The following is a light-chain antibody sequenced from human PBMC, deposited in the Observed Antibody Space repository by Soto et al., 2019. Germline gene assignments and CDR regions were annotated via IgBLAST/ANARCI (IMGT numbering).Light chain of an antibody. CDR1: QSLNCIF. CDR3: QRYGSAPLIT. V-gene: IGKV3-20*01. CDR2: GAA. Sequence: EIVLTQSPGTLSLSPGGSDTLSCRASQSLNCIFLAWYQQQPGQSPRHLLYGAAGRATGIPDRFSGSGSGTDFSLPISRLEPEDFAVYYCQRYGSAPLITFGQGTRLEIK. J-gene: IGKJ5*01.